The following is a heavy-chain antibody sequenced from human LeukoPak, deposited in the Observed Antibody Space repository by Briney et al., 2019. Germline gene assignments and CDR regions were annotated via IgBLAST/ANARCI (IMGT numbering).Heavy chain of an antibody. D-gene: IGHD2-15*01. CDR1: GYTFTNYW. V-gene: IGHV1-69*01. CDR3: ARDRVVGLGFDNAFDI. Sequence: KISYKGSGYTFTNYWISWVRQAPGQGLEWMGGIIPVFGTANYAQKFQGRVTITADESTSTTYMELSSLRSEDTAVYYCARDRVVGLGFDNAFDIWGHGTMVTVSS. CDR2: IIPVFGTA. J-gene: IGHJ3*02.